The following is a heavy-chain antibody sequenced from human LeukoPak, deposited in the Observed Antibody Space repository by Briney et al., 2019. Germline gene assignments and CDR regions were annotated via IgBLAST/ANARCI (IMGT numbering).Heavy chain of an antibody. J-gene: IGHJ5*02. CDR2: ISTYNGNT. V-gene: IGHV1-18*01. D-gene: IGHD3-3*01. Sequence: SVKVSCKASDYTFTKYGLSWVRQTPGQGLEWMGSISTYNGNTIYAQKFQVRVTMTTDTSTSTAYMELRSLRSDDTAVYYCARTPRYDFWSGYSNWFDPWGQGTLVTVSS. CDR3: ARTPRYDFWSGYSNWFDP. CDR1: DYTFTKYG.